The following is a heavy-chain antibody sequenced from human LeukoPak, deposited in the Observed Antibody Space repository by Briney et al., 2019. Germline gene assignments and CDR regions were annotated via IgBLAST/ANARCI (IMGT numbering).Heavy chain of an antibody. Sequence: SPYTHCRHWPHGVRQASGRGLSWVSRINSAASTTVYADSVKGRFTISRDNAKTTLYLQTTRLTAEDPAVYYCARSYWFDPWGPGTLVTVSS. J-gene: IGHJ5*02. V-gene: IGHV3-74*01. CDR3: ARSYWFDP. CDR1: PYTHCRHW. CDR2: INSAASTT.